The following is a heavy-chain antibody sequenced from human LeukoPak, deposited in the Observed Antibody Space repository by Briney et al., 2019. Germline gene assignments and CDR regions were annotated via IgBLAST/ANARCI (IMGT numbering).Heavy chain of an antibody. D-gene: IGHD3-3*01. CDR1: GFTFSSYA. Sequence: GGSLRLSCAASGFTFSSYAMSWVRQAPGKGLEWVSAISGSGGSTYYADSVKGRFTISRDNSKNTLYLQMNSLRAEDTAVYYCARYFLSGYPPVPHYFDYWGQGTLVTVSS. CDR2: ISGSGGST. V-gene: IGHV3-23*01. J-gene: IGHJ4*02. CDR3: ARYFLSGYPPVPHYFDY.